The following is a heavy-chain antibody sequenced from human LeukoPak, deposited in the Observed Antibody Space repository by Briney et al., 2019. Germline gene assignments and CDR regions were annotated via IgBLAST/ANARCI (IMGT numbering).Heavy chain of an antibody. V-gene: IGHV4-30-4*01. Sequence: PSETLSLTCTVSGGSISSGDYYWSWIRQPPGKGLEWIGYIYHSGSTYYNPSLKSRVTISVDRSKNQFSLKLSSVTAADTAVYYCASFKATLDYWGQGTLVTVSS. CDR2: IYHSGST. CDR3: ASFKATLDY. D-gene: IGHD2-15*01. J-gene: IGHJ4*02. CDR1: GGSISSGDYY.